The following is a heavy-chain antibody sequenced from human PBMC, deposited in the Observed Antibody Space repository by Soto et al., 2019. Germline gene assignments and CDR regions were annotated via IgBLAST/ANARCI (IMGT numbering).Heavy chain of an antibody. CDR2: IYAGHSET. CDR3: ARPSYTSGWPTLDY. D-gene: IGHD6-19*01. V-gene: IGHV4-31*01. Sequence: QVQLQESGPGLVKPSQTLSLTCTVSGGSISSGGYYWSWIRQHPGKGLEWIGYIYAGHSETTYSPSFQGQVTISVDKSISTAYLQWNSLKASDTAMYYCARPSYTSGWPTLDYWGQGTLVTVSS. J-gene: IGHJ4*02. CDR1: GGSISSGGYY.